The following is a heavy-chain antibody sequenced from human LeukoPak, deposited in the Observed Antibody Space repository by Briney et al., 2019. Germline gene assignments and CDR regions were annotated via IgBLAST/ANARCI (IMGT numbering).Heavy chain of an antibody. D-gene: IGHD2-2*01. CDR2: ISGTGIDT. CDR3: AKHCSSASCYRFEY. Sequence: GGSLRLSCAASGFTFSNYAMSWVRQAPGKGLEWVSAISGTGIDTNYADSVKGRFTISRDNSKNTLYLQMNSLRAEDTAIYHCAKHCSSASCYRFEYWGQGTLVTVSS. CDR1: GFTFSNYA. V-gene: IGHV3-23*01. J-gene: IGHJ4*02.